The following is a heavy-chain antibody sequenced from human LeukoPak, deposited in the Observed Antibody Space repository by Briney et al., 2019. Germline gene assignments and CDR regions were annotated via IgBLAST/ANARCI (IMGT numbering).Heavy chain of an antibody. CDR1: GFIFRAFR. CDR2: ISSSGGTI. D-gene: IGHD5-18*01. J-gene: IGHJ4*02. CDR3: ARESGGRYSFGPWFFDL. V-gene: IGHV3-48*02. Sequence: GGSLRLSCAASGFIFRAFRINWVRQAPGKGLEWVSYISSSGGTIYYTDSVEGRFTISRDNARNSLDLQMNSLRDEDTAVYYCARESGGRYSFGPWFFDLWGQGTLVTVSS.